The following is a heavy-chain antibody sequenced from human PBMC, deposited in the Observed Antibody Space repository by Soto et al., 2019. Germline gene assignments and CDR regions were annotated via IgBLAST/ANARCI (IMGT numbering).Heavy chain of an antibody. Sequence: SETLSLTCTVSGGSISSSSYYWGWIRQPPGKGLEWIGSIYYSGSTYYNPSLKSRVTISVDTSKNQFSLKLSSVTAADTAVYYCARPLYYYDSSGYRHETYFDYWGQGTLVTVSS. V-gene: IGHV4-39*01. CDR1: GGSISSSSYY. CDR2: IYYSGST. J-gene: IGHJ4*02. D-gene: IGHD3-22*01. CDR3: ARPLYYYDSSGYRHETYFDY.